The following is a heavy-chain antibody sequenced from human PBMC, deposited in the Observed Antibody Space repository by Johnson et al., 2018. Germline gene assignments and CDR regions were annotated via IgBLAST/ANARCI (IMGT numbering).Heavy chain of an antibody. V-gene: IGHV3-33*01. CDR1: GFTFSSYG. J-gene: IGHJ3*02. D-gene: IGHD3-22*01. CDR3: ARGLNYDSREGAFDI. CDR2: IWYDGSNK. Sequence: QLVEAGGGVVQPGRSLSLSCGASGFTFSSYGMHWVRQAPGKGLEWVAVIWYDGSNKYYADSVKGRFTISRDNSKNTLYRQMNSLRAEDTAVYYCARGLNYDSREGAFDIWGQGTMVTVSS.